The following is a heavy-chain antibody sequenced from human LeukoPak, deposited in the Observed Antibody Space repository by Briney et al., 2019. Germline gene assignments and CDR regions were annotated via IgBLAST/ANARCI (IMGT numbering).Heavy chain of an antibody. CDR2: FYSSGSP. Sequence: PSETLSLTCTISGASISRYYWSWIRQPPGKGLEWIGSFYSSGSPNYNPSLKSRVTISVDSSKNQLSLKLSSVTAADTAVYYRARGWVATITLGAFDIWGQGTMVTVSS. D-gene: IGHD5-12*01. J-gene: IGHJ3*02. V-gene: IGHV4-4*08. CDR3: ARGWVATITLGAFDI. CDR1: GASISRYY.